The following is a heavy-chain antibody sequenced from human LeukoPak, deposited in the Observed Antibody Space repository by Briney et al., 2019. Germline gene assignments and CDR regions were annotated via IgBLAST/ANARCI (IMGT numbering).Heavy chain of an antibody. D-gene: IGHD3-22*01. CDR3: ARGFRYDSSGYYLY. Sequence: SETLPLTCTVSGGSISSYYWSWIRQPPGEGLEWIGYIYYSGSTNYNPSLKSRVTISVDTSKNQFSLKLSSVTAADTAVYYCARGFRYDSSGYYLYWGQGTLVTVSS. CDR2: IYYSGST. CDR1: GGSISSYY. V-gene: IGHV4-59*01. J-gene: IGHJ4*02.